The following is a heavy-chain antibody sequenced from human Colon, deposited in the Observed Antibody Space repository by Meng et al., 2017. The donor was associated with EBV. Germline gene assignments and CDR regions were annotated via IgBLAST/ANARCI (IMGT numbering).Heavy chain of an antibody. CDR2: IYYSGST. V-gene: IGHV4-30-4*01. CDR1: GGSISSGDYY. Sequence: VHLQDAGPGLVQPSQTLSLTCTVSGGSISSGDYYWSWIRQPPGKGLEWIGYIYYSGSTYSNASLKSRVTISIDRSKNQFSLKLSSVTAADTAVYYCARDRKHYGERGWFDPWGQGTLVTVSS. CDR3: ARDRKHYGERGWFDP. D-gene: IGHD4-17*01. J-gene: IGHJ5*02.